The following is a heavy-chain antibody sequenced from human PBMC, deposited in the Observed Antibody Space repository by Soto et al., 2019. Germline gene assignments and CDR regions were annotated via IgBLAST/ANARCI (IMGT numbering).Heavy chain of an antibody. D-gene: IGHD6-13*01. V-gene: IGHV3-43*01. CDR1: GFTFDDYT. CDR2: ISWDGGST. CDR3: VVRGGAEAASLINFDS. Sequence: DVQLVESGGVVVQPGGSLRLSCAASGFTFDDYTMHWVRQAPGKGLEWVSLISWDGGSTYYADSVKGRFTISRDNSKNSLYLQMNSLRNEDTALYYSVVRGGAEAASLINFDSWGQGTLGTVSS. J-gene: IGHJ4*02.